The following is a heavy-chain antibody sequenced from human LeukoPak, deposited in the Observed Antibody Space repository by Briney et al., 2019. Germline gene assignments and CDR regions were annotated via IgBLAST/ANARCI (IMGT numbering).Heavy chain of an antibody. CDR3: AKGGDWRIAAAFDY. Sequence: GGSLRLSCAASGFTFDDYAMHWVRQAPGKGLEWVSGISWNSGSIGYADSVKGRFTISRDNAKNSLYLQMNSLRAEDMALYYCAKGGDWRIAAAFDYWGQGTLVTVSS. D-gene: IGHD6-13*01. J-gene: IGHJ4*02. V-gene: IGHV3-9*03. CDR2: ISWNSGSI. CDR1: GFTFDDYA.